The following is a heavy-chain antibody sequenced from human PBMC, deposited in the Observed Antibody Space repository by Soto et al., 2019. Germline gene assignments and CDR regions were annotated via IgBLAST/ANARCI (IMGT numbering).Heavy chain of an antibody. CDR1: GFSVTNNY. CDR2: IDIGGNT. Sequence: EVQVVESGGGLVQPGGSLRLSCAASGFSVTNNYMKWVRQAPGKGLEWVSIIDIGGNTYYADSGKDRFTISRDNSRNTLYLHMDSLRAEDTAVYYCARGRGSTGYLGREHYFDYWGQGTLVTVSP. CDR3: ARGRGSTGYLGREHYFDY. V-gene: IGHV3-66*01. D-gene: IGHD2-2*01. J-gene: IGHJ4*02.